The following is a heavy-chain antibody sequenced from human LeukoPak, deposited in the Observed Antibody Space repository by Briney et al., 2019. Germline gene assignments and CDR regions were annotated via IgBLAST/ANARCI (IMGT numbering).Heavy chain of an antibody. V-gene: IGHV3-23*01. D-gene: IGHD2-15*01. CDR2: ISGSGGST. Sequence: GGSLRLSCAASGFTFSSYAMSWVRQAPGKGPEWVSAISGSGGSTYYADSVKGRFTISRDNSKNTLYLQMNSLRAEDTAVYYCAKDRSTYCSGGSCYIHFDYWGQGTLVTVSS. CDR1: GFTFSSYA. CDR3: AKDRSTYCSGGSCYIHFDY. J-gene: IGHJ4*02.